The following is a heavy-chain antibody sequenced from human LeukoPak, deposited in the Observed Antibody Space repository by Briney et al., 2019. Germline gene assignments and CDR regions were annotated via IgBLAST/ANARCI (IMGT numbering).Heavy chain of an antibody. CDR2: IIPIFGTA. D-gene: IGHD3-3*01. J-gene: IGHJ4*02. CDR1: GGTFISYA. Sequence: ASVKVSCKASGGTFISYAISWVRQAPGQGLEWMGGIIPIFGTANYAQKFQGRVTITADESTSTAYMELSSLRSEDTAVYYCARDIPRGDFWSGYYNYFDYWGQGTLVTVSS. CDR3: ARDIPRGDFWSGYYNYFDY. V-gene: IGHV1-69*13.